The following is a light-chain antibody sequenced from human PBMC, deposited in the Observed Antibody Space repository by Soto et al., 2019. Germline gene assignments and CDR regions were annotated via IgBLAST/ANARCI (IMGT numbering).Light chain of an antibody. J-gene: IGKJ1*01. CDR2: DAS. CDR3: QQYGSSPRT. CDR1: QIVSSGY. Sequence: EVVLRQSPGTLSLSPGERATLSCRASQIVSSGYLAWYQQKPGQAPRLLIYDASNRASGIPDRFSGSGSGTDFTLAISRLEPEDFAVYFCQQYGSSPRTFGQGTKVDIK. V-gene: IGKV3-20*01.